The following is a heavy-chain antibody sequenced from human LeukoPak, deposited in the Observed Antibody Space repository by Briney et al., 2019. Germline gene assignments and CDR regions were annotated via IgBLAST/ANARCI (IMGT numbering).Heavy chain of an antibody. D-gene: IGHD6-19*01. CDR3: ARDPSNTSGWYVYFDY. J-gene: IGHJ4*02. CDR2: ISAYNGDT. Sequence: ASVKVSCKASGYTFNKYGFSWVRQASGQGLEWMGWISAYNGDTKYAQKLQGRVTMTTDTSTSTAYMELRSLTSDDTAVYYCARDPSNTSGWYVYFDYWGQGTLVTVSS. V-gene: IGHV1-18*04. CDR1: GYTFNKYG.